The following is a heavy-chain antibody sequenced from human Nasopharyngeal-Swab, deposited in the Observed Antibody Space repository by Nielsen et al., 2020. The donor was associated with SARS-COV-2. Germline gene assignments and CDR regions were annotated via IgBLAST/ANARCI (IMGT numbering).Heavy chain of an antibody. D-gene: IGHD3-3*01. Sequence: GVLKISCAASGFTFNNYNFNWVRQAPGKGLEWVSSISSSSSYIYYADSVKGRFIISRDNAKNSLYLQMNSLRAEDTAVYYCARDGLDYDFWSAYFMDVWGQGTTVTVSS. CDR1: GFTFNNYN. V-gene: IGHV3-21*01. J-gene: IGHJ6*02. CDR2: ISSSSSYI. CDR3: ARDGLDYDFWSAYFMDV.